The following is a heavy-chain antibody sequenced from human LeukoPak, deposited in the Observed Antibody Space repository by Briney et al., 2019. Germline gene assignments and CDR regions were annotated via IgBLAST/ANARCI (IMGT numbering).Heavy chain of an antibody. J-gene: IGHJ4*02. Sequence: RASVKVSCKASGYTFTSYGISWVRQAPGQGLEWMGWISAYNGNTNCAQKLQGRVTMTTDTSTSTAYMELRSLRSDDTAVYYCARDWLKDPLSGWYDYWGQGTLVTVSS. V-gene: IGHV1-18*01. D-gene: IGHD6-19*01. CDR2: ISAYNGNT. CDR3: ARDWLKDPLSGWYDY. CDR1: GYTFTSYG.